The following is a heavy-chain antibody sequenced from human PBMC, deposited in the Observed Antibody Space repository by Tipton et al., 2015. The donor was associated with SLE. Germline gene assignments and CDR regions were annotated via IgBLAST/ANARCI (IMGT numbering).Heavy chain of an antibody. D-gene: IGHD4-17*01. V-gene: IGHV4-34*01. CDR3: ASSSGSMVTTWYFDL. CDR1: GGSFSGYY. CDR2: INHSGST. J-gene: IGHJ2*01. Sequence: LRLSCAVYGGSFSGYYWSWIRQPPGKGLEWIGEINHSGSTNYNPSLKSRVTISVDTSKNQFSLKLSSVTAADTAVYYCASSSGSMVTTWYFDLWGRGTLVTVAS.